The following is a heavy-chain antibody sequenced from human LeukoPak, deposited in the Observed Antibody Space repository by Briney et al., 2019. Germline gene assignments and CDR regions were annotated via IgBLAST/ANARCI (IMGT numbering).Heavy chain of an antibody. CDR3: AKDIGYAYCGGDCYSFDY. Sequence: GGSLRLSCAASGLTFSSYAMSWVRQAPGKGLERVSGISGSGDSTYYADSVKGRFTISRDNSKNTLYLQMNSLRAEDTAVYYCAKDIGYAYCGGDCYSFDYWGQGTLVTVSS. CDR1: GLTFSSYA. J-gene: IGHJ4*02. V-gene: IGHV3-23*01. CDR2: ISGSGDST. D-gene: IGHD2-21*02.